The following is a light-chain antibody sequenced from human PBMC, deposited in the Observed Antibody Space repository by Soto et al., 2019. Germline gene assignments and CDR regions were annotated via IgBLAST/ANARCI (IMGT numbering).Light chain of an antibody. J-gene: IGKJ4*01. CDR2: WAS. CDR1: QSVLYSSSNKHY. CDR3: QQYYSIPLT. V-gene: IGKV4-1*01. Sequence: DVVMTQSPDSLAVSLGERATINCKSSQSVLYSSSNKHYLAWYQQKPGQPPKLLIYWASTRESGVPDRFSGSGSGTDFTLTIVSLQAEDVAVYYCQQYYSIPLTVGGGTKVEIK.